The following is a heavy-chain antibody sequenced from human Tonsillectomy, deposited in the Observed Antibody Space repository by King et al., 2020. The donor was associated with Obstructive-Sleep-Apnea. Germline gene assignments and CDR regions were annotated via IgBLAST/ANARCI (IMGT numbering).Heavy chain of an antibody. CDR3: ARERYGSGSYYNPDAFDI. CDR1: GYSISSGYY. V-gene: IGHV4-38-2*02. J-gene: IGHJ3*02. D-gene: IGHD3-10*01. CDR2: IYHSGST. Sequence: VQLQESGPGLVKPSETLSLTCTVSGYSISSGYYWGWIRQPPGKGLEWIGSIYHSGSTYYNPSLKSRVTISVDTSKNQFSLKLSSVTAADTAVYYCARERYGSGSYYNPDAFDIWGQGTMVTVSS.